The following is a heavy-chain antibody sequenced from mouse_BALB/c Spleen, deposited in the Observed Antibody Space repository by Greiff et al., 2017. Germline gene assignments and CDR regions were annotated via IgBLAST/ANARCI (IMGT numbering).Heavy chain of an antibody. CDR1: GFSLTGYG. V-gene: IGHV2-6-7*01. J-gene: IGHJ4*01. CDR3: ARGSYDGYYPYAMDY. CDR2: IWGDGST. Sequence: VQLQESGPGLVAPSQSLSITCTVSGFSLTGYGVNWVRQPPGKGLEWLGMIWGDGSTDYNSALKSRLSISKDNSKSQVFLKMNSLQTDDTARYYCARGSYDGYYPYAMDYWGQGTSVTVSS. D-gene: IGHD2-3*01.